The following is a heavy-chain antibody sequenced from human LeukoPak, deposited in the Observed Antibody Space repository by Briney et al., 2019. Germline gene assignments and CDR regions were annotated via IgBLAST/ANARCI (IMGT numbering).Heavy chain of an antibody. Sequence: SSSSYYWGWVRLAPGKGLQWVASICGSAGCTYYADSVKGRFTISRDNSKNTLYLQMNSLGAEDTAIYYCARDRPNYHESNGHYYNRDGDHWGQGTLVTVSS. CDR2: ICGSAGCT. D-gene: IGHD3-22*01. J-gene: IGHJ5*02. V-gene: IGHV3-23*01. CDR1: SSSSYY. CDR3: ARDRPNYHESNGHYYNRDGDH.